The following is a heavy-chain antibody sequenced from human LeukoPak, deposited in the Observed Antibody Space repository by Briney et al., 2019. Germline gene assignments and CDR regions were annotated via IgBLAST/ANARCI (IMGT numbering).Heavy chain of an antibody. D-gene: IGHD4-17*01. CDR1: GFTFSSHA. J-gene: IGHJ4*02. CDR2: ISGGGGST. Sequence: GGSRRLSCEVSGFTFSSHAMGWVRQAPGEGLEWVSVISGGGGSTYYADSLKGRFTISRDNSKNTLYLQMNSLTAADTAVYYCAKDYGDFPDFDYWGQGTLVTVSS. CDR3: AKDYGDFPDFDY. V-gene: IGHV3-23*01.